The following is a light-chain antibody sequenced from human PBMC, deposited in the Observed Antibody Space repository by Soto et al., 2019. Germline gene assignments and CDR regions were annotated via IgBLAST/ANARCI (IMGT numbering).Light chain of an antibody. CDR2: EVR. CDR1: SSDVGAYKY. Sequence: QSVLTQPASVSGSPGESITISCTGTSSDVGAYKYVSWYQQHPGKAPKLIIYEVRYRPSGISKRFSGSKSGNTASLTISGLQAEDEAEYHCTSYTGDDFTFVFGTGTKVTVL. J-gene: IGLJ1*01. CDR3: TSYTGDDFTFV. V-gene: IGLV2-14*01.